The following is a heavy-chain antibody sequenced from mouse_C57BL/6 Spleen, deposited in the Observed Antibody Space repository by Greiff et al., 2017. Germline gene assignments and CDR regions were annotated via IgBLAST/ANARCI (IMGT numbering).Heavy chain of an antibody. J-gene: IGHJ1*03. CDR3: AKPPDIYAGYGDD. Sequence: VQLQQSGPELVKPGASVKMSCKASGYTFTDYNMHWVKQSHVQSLEWIGYINPNNGGTSYNQKFKGKATLTVNKSSSTAYMELRSLTSEDSAVYYCAKPPDIYAGYGDDWGTGTTVTVSS. D-gene: IGHD6-1*02. CDR2: INPNNGGT. V-gene: IGHV1-22*01. CDR1: GYTFTDYN.